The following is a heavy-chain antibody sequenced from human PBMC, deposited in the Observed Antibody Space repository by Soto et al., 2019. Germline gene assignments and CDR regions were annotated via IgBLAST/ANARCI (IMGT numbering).Heavy chain of an antibody. V-gene: IGHV1-46*01. CDR2: INPSGGST. CDR3: AIRFILTGYYRGIDY. J-gene: IGHJ4*02. D-gene: IGHD3-9*01. CDR1: VYTFTSYY. Sequence: XSVKVSCKASVYTFTSYYIHWVRQAPGQGLEWMGIINPSGGSTSYAQKFQGRVTMTRDTSTSTVYMELSSLRSEDTAVYYCAIRFILTGYYRGIDYWGQGTLVTVSS.